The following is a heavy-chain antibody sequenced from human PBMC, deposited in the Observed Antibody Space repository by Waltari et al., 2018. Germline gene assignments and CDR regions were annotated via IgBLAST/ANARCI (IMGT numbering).Heavy chain of an antibody. V-gene: IGHV2-5*01. D-gene: IGHD6-19*01. CDR2: IYWNDDK. J-gene: IGHJ4*02. CDR1: GFSLSTSGVG. Sequence: QITLKESGPTLVKPTQTLTLTCTFSGFSLSTSGVGVGCIRQPPGKALEWLALIYWNDDKRYSPSLKSRLTITKDTSKNQVVLTMTNMDPVDTATYYCAHSIPSVWAVAGPYYFDFWGQGTLVTVSS. CDR3: AHSIPSVWAVAGPYYFDF.